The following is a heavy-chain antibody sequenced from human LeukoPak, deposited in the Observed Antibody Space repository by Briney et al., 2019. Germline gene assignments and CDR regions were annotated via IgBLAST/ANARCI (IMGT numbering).Heavy chain of an antibody. J-gene: IGHJ4*02. D-gene: IGHD2-8*01. V-gene: IGHV5-51*01. CDR1: GPSFTSYW. CDR3: ARRSCTNGVCYTGHRTFDY. CDR2: IYPGDSDT. Sequence: GESLQISCQGSGPSFTSYWIGWVRQMPGKGLEWMGIIYPGDSDTRYSPSFQGQVTISADKSISTAYLQWSSLKASDTAMYYCARRSCTNGVCYTGHRTFDYWGQGTLVTVSS.